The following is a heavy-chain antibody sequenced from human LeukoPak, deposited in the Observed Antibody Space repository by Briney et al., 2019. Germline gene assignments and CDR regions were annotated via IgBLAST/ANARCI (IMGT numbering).Heavy chain of an antibody. CDR1: GGSISSGDYY. D-gene: IGHD3-22*01. J-gene: IGHJ6*02. CDR2: IYYSGST. Sequence: SETLSLTCTVSGGSISSGDYYWSWIRQPPGKGLEWIGYIYYSGSTYYNPSLKSRVTISVDTSKNQFSLRLSSVTAADTAVYYCARDRGAPDSSGYFAHYYYYYGVDVWGQGTTVTVSS. V-gene: IGHV4-30-4*01. CDR3: ARDRGAPDSSGYFAHYYYYYGVDV.